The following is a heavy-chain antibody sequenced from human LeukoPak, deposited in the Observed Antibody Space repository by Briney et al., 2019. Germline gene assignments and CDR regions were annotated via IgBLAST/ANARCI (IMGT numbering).Heavy chain of an antibody. J-gene: IGHJ4*02. Sequence: GGSLRLSCVASGFSFSTYGMHWARQAPGKGLEWVAVISYDGSNKWYIDSVKGRFTISRDNSKNTVYLQMNSIRVEDTALYYCAGYYDFWSGTKDYWGQGTLVAVSS. CDR1: GFSFSTYG. D-gene: IGHD3-3*01. CDR3: AGYYDFWSGTKDY. V-gene: IGHV3-30-3*01. CDR2: ISYDGSNK.